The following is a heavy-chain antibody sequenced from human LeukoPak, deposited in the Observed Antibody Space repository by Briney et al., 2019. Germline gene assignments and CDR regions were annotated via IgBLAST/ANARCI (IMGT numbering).Heavy chain of an antibody. CDR3: AKSAVSGDYPYYYYYGMDV. J-gene: IGHJ6*02. V-gene: IGHV3-9*01. CDR2: ISWNSGSI. CDR1: GFTFDDYA. Sequence: GRSLRLSCAASGFTFDDYAMHWVRQAPGKGLEWVSGISWNSGSIGYADSVKGRFTISRDNAKNSLYLQMNSLRAEDTALYYCAKSAVSGDYPYYYYYGMDVWGQGTTVTASS. D-gene: IGHD4-17*01.